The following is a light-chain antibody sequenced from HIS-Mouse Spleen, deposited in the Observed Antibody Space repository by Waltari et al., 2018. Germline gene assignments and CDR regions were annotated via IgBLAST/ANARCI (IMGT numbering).Light chain of an antibody. CDR3: QQYYSFPYT. Sequence: AIWMTQTPSLLSASTGDQFTIGSRMSQNLSSYLAWYQQKPGKAPELLLYAASTLQSGVQSRCSGSRSGTYCALTISCLQSEDFATYCCQQYYSFPYTFGQGTKREIK. J-gene: IGKJ2*01. V-gene: IGKV1D-8*02. CDR1: QNLSSY. CDR2: AAS.